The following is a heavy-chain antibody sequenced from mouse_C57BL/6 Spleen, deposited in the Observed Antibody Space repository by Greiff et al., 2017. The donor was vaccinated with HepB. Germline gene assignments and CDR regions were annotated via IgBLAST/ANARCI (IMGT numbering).Heavy chain of an antibody. J-gene: IGHJ1*03. CDR2: IYPGDGDT. CDR3: ARDGYYYFDV. V-gene: IGHV1-82*01. D-gene: IGHD2-3*01. Sequence: VQLQQSGPELVKPGASVKISCKASGYAFSSSWMNWVKQRPGKGLEWIGRIYPGDGDTNYNGKFKGKATLTADKSSSTAYMQLSSLTSEDSAVYFCARDGYYYFDVWGTGTTVTVSS. CDR1: GYAFSSSW.